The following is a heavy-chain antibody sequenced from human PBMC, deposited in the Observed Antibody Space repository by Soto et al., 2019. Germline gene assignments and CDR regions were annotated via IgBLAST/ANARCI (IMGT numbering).Heavy chain of an antibody. Sequence: SETLSLTCAVYGGSFSGYYWSWIRQPPGKGLEWIGEINHSGSTNYNPSLKSRVTISVDTSKNQFSLKLSFVTAADTAVYYCARSGYSYAFAYWGQGTLVTVS. CDR2: INHSGST. CDR3: ARSGYSYAFAY. V-gene: IGHV4-34*01. D-gene: IGHD5-18*01. CDR1: GGSFSGYY. J-gene: IGHJ4*02.